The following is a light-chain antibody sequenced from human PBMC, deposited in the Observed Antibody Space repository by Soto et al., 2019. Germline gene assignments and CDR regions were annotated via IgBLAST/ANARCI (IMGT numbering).Light chain of an antibody. CDR2: EVS. Sequence: QSALTQPPSASGPPGQSVTISCTGTSSDVGGYDYVSWYQHHPGKAPKLMIYEVSRRPSGVPDRFSGSKSGNTASLTVSGLQAEDEADYYCSSYAGSNNPYVFGTGTKVTVL. J-gene: IGLJ1*01. CDR1: SSDVGGYDY. V-gene: IGLV2-8*01. CDR3: SSYAGSNNPYV.